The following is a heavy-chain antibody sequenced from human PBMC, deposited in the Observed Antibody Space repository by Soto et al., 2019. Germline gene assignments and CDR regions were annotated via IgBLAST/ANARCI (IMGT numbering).Heavy chain of an antibody. Sequence: QVQLQQWGAGLLKPSETLSLTCAVYGGSFSGYYWSWIRQPPGKGLEWIGEINHSGSTNYNPSLKSRVTLSVDTSKNQFSRKLSSVTAADTAVYYCARIDKPRVSGRTSYYYGMDVWGQGTTVTVSS. CDR3: ARIDKPRVSGRTSYYYGMDV. D-gene: IGHD3-10*01. J-gene: IGHJ6*02. CDR1: GGSFSGYY. V-gene: IGHV4-34*01. CDR2: INHSGST.